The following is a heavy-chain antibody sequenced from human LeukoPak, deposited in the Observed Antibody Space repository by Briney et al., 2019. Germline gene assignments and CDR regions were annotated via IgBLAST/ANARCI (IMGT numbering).Heavy chain of an antibody. J-gene: IGHJ4*02. D-gene: IGHD3-10*01. CDR2: IRYDGSNK. V-gene: IGHV3-30*02. CDR1: GFTFSNYA. Sequence: GGSLRLSCAASGFTFSNYAMHWVRQAPGKGLEWVSFIRYDGSNKKYADSVKGRFTISRDNSKKTLYLQMNSLRVEDTAVYYCARDRFYGSGSYAHFDYWGQGTLVTVSS. CDR3: ARDRFYGSGSYAHFDY.